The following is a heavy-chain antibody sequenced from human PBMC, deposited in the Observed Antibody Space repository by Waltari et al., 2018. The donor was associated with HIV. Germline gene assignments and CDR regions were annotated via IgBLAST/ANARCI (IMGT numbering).Heavy chain of an antibody. CDR1: GFTFRDSA. Sequence: VQLVESGGGLVQPGGSLQLSCAASGFTFRDSAVHWVRQASGKGLEWVGHIRTKPYTFATIYAESVKGRFTFSRDDSKNTAYLEMDSLKTEDTAMYYCTTAPGGDYWGQGTLVTVSS. CDR3: TTAPGGDY. D-gene: IGHD3-16*01. J-gene: IGHJ4*02. CDR2: IRTKPYTFAT. V-gene: IGHV3-73*02.